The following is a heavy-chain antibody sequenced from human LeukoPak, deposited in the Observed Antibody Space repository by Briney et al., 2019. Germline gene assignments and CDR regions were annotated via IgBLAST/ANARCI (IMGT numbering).Heavy chain of an antibody. CDR1: GFTFSSYA. CDR3: AKGLYYDSSGPTGY. D-gene: IGHD3-22*01. V-gene: IGHV3-30-3*01. CDR2: ISYDGSNK. Sequence: PGGSLRLSCAASGFTFSSYAMHWVRQAPGKGLEWVAVISYDGSNKYYADSVKGRFTISRDNSKNTLYLQMNSLRAEDTAVYYCAKGLYYDSSGPTGYWGQGTLVTVSS. J-gene: IGHJ4*02.